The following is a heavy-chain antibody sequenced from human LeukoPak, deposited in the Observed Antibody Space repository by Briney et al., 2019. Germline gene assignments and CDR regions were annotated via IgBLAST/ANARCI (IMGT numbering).Heavy chain of an antibody. CDR3: ARAMSSGCVDY. V-gene: IGHV1-69*17. Sequence: GASVKVSCKASGGTFSSYGISWVRQARGQGLEWMGGIIPTFSIENYAQKFQGRVTMTRDTSTSTVYMELSSLRSEDTAVYYCARAMSSGCVDYWGQGTLVTVSS. J-gene: IGHJ4*02. D-gene: IGHD6-19*01. CDR2: IIPTFSIE. CDR1: GGTFSSYG.